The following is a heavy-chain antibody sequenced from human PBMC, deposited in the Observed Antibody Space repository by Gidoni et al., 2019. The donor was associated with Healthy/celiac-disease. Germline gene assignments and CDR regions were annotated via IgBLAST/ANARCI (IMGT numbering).Heavy chain of an antibody. CDR1: GGSISSYY. V-gene: IGHV4-59*01. Sequence: QVQLQESGPGLVKPSETLSLTCTVSGGSISSYYWSWIRQPPGKGLEWIGSIYYSGSTNYNPSRKSRVTISVDTSKNQFSLKLSSVTAADTAVYYCAREGRITGTEPFDYWGQGTLVTVSS. J-gene: IGHJ4*02. CDR2: IYYSGST. CDR3: AREGRITGTEPFDY. D-gene: IGHD1-20*01.